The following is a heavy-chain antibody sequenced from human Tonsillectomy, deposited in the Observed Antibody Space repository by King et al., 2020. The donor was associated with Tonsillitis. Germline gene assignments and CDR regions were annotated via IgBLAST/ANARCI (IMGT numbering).Heavy chain of an antibody. Sequence: VQLVESGGGLVKPGGSLRPSCAASGFTFSDSYMNWIRQAPGKGLEWVSYISRGGSTIYDADSVKGRFSISRDNAKNSLYLQMNSLRAEDTAVYYCARSGVGGKADYWGQGTLVTVSS. CDR1: GFTFSDSY. V-gene: IGHV3-11*01. CDR3: ARSGVGGKADY. D-gene: IGHD3-3*01. J-gene: IGHJ4*02. CDR2: ISRGGSTI.